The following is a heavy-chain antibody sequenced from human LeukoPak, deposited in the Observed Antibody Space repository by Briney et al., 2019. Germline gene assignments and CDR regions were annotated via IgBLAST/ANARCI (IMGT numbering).Heavy chain of an antibody. CDR2: ISSSSSYI. CDR1: GFTFSSYM. V-gene: IGHV3-21*01. J-gene: IGHJ4*02. D-gene: IGHD3-16*01. Sequence: GGSLRLSCAASGFTFSSYMMNWVRQAPGKGLEWVSSISSSSSYIYYADSVKGRFTISRDNAKNSLYLQMNSLRAEDTAVYYCARAPGGLDNFDYWGQGTLVTVSS. CDR3: ARAPGGLDNFDY.